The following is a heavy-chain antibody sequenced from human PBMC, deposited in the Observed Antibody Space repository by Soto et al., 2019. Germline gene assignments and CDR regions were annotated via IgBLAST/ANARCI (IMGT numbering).Heavy chain of an antibody. Sequence: EVQVLESGGGLVQPGGSLRLSCAASGFTFSSYAMSWVRQAPGQGLEWVSAISGSGSNPYYADSVKGRFTISRDNSKNTLYLQMNSLRAEDTALYYWAKTASVTIRDGFDHRGQGTLVTVSS. V-gene: IGHV3-23*01. J-gene: IGHJ4*02. CDR3: AKTASVTIRDGFDH. D-gene: IGHD4-17*01. CDR2: ISGSGSNP. CDR1: GFTFSSYA.